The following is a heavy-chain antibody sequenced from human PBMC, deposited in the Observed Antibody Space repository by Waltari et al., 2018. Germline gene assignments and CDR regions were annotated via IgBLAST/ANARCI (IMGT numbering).Heavy chain of an antibody. J-gene: IGHJ4*02. CDR2: IGSSSSYI. CDR3: ARGSGTRYFDY. CDR1: GFTFSSYS. V-gene: IGHV3-21*01. Sequence: EVQLVESGGGLVKPGGSLRLSCAASGFTFSSYSMNWVRQAPGKGLEWVSSIGSSSSYIYYADSVKGRFTISRDNAKNSLYLQMNSLRAEDTAVYYCARGSGTRYFDYWGQGTLVTVSS.